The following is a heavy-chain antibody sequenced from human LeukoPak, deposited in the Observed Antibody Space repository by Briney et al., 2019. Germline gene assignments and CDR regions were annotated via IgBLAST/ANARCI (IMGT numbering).Heavy chain of an antibody. CDR1: GGSISSYY. CDR3: ARSDRAFPSPYFDY. Sequence: PSETLSLTCTVSGGSISSYYWSWIRQPAGKGLEWIGRIYTSGSTNYNPSLKSRVTMSVDTSKNQFSLKLSSVTAADTAVYYCARSDRAFPSPYFDYWGQGTLVTVSS. CDR2: IYTSGST. D-gene: IGHD1-14*01. V-gene: IGHV4-4*07. J-gene: IGHJ4*02.